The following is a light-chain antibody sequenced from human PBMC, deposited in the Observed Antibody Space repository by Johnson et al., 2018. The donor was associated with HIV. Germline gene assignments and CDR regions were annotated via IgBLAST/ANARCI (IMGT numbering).Light chain of an antibody. CDR1: SSNIGNNY. J-gene: IGLJ1*01. CDR3: GTWDNSLSTGGV. Sequence: QSVLTQPPSVSAAPGQKVTISCSGSSSNIGNNYVSWYQHLPGTAPKLLIYENNKRPSGIPDRFSASKSGTSATLGITGLQTGDAADYYCGTWDNSLSTGGVFGTGTKVTVL. V-gene: IGLV1-51*02. CDR2: ENN.